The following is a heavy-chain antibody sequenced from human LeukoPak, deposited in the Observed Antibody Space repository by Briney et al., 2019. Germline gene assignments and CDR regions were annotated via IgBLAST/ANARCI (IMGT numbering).Heavy chain of an antibody. D-gene: IGHD1/OR15-1a*01. J-gene: IGHJ6*03. CDR3: ARNNPYYYYMDV. CDR2: ISTSGTAI. V-gene: IGHV3-11*04. Sequence: GGSLRLSCAASGFTFSDYYMSWIRQAPGKGLEWVSYISTSGTAIYYADSVKGRFTISRDNAKNSLYLQMNSLSADDTAVYYCARNNPYYYYMDVWGRGTTVTVSS. CDR1: GFTFSDYY.